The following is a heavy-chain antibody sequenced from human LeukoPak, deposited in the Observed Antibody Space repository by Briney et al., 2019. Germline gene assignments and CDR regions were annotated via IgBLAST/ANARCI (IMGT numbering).Heavy chain of an antibody. V-gene: IGHV3-7*01. CDR2: IKQDGSEK. CDR1: GFTFSSHC. CDR3: ARVRIAVVVSAFDI. J-gene: IGHJ3*02. Sequence: GGSLRLSCEASGFTFSSHCMSWVRQAPGKGLEWVANIKQDGSEKYYVDSVKGRFTISRDNAKNSLYLQMSILRAADTAVYYCARVRIAVVVSAFDIWGQGTMVTVSS. D-gene: IGHD3-22*01.